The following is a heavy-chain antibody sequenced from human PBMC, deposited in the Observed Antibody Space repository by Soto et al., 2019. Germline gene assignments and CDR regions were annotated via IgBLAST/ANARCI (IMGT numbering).Heavy chain of an antibody. CDR1: GFTFKSYT. CDR3: VGASMWTGKGLEY. CDR2: ISYDGSNK. D-gene: IGHD3-10*02. V-gene: IGHV3-30-3*01. J-gene: IGHJ4*02. Sequence: WGSLRLSCATSGFTFKSYTLRWFRQTPGRGLQWVAVISYDGSNKYYADSVRGRFTISRDNSNSTLYLQMSSLRADDSAVYYCVGASMWTGKGLEYWGQGALVTVSS.